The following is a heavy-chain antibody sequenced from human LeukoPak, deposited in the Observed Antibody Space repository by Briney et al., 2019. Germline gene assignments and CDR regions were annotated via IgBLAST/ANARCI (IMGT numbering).Heavy chain of an antibody. CDR2: INAGNGNT. D-gene: IGHD3-10*01. Sequence: ASVKVSCKASGDTFSSYAMHWVRQAPGQRLEWMGWINAGNGNTKYSQKFQGRVTITRDTSASTAYMELSSLRSEDTAVYYCARGSGQIYGSGSIDYWGQGTLVTVSS. V-gene: IGHV1-3*01. J-gene: IGHJ4*02. CDR1: GDTFSSYA. CDR3: ARGSGQIYGSGSIDY.